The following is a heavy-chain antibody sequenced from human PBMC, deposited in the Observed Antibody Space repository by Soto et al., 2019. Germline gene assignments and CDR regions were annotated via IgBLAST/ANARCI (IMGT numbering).Heavy chain of an antibody. D-gene: IGHD4-17*01. CDR2: ISGSVGST. V-gene: IGHV3-23*01. J-gene: IGHJ6*02. CDR1: GFTFSSYA. Sequence: GGSLRLSCAASGFTFSSYAMSWVRQAPGKGLEWVSAISGSVGSTYYADSLKGRFTISRDNSKNTLYLQMNSLRAEDTAVYYCAKDLAATTVTSPYYYYGMDVWGQGTTVTVSS. CDR3: AKDLAATTVTSPYYYYGMDV.